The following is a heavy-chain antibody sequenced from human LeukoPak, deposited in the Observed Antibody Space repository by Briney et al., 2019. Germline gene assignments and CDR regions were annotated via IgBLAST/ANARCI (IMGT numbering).Heavy chain of an antibody. CDR3: ARRVSTVPSPYFDY. CDR2: IYPGDSDT. V-gene: IGHV5-51*01. D-gene: IGHD4-17*01. J-gene: IGHJ4*02. Sequence: GESLKISCKGSGYRFTSYWIGWVRQMPGKGLEWMGFIYPGDSDTRYSPSFQGQVTISADKSMSTAYLQWSSLKASDTAMYYCARRVSTVPSPYFDYWGQGTLVTVSS. CDR1: GYRFTSYW.